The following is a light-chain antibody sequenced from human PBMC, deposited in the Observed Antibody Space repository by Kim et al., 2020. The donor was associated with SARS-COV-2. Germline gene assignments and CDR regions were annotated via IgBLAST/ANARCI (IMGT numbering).Light chain of an antibody. CDR1: SSDVGGYKY. CDR3: SSHTTSRTWV. CDR2: DVG. Sequence: QSALTQPASVSGSPGQSITISCTGTSSDVGGYKYVSWYQQHPGKAPKLILYDVGFRPSGVSNRFSGSKSGNTASLTISGLQAEDEADYYCSSHTTSRTWVFGGGTKLTVL. V-gene: IGLV2-14*03. J-gene: IGLJ3*02.